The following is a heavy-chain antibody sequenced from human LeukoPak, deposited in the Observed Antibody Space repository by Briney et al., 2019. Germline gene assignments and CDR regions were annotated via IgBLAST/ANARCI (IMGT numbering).Heavy chain of an antibody. J-gene: IGHJ4*02. CDR2: INHSGST. D-gene: IGHD2-8*01. CDR1: GGSFSGYY. CDR3: ARGPDGDVLMVYATFDY. V-gene: IGHV4-34*01. Sequence: PSETLSLTCAVYGGSFSGYYWSWIRQPPGKGLEWIAEINHSGSTNYNPSLKSRVAISVDTSKNQFSLKLSSVTAADTAVYYCARGPDGDVLMVYATFDYRGQGTLVTVSS.